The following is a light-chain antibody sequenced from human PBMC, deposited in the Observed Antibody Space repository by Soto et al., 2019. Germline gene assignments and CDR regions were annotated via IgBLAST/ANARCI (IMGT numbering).Light chain of an antibody. Sequence: EIVMTQSPATLSVFPGERATLSCRASQGVSDNLAWYQQRPGQPPRLLIYGPSTRATGIPARFSGSGSGTEFTLTISSLQSEDFAVYYCQQYNDWPLTFGPGTKVDIK. CDR1: QGVSDN. CDR2: GPS. V-gene: IGKV3-15*01. CDR3: QQYNDWPLT. J-gene: IGKJ3*01.